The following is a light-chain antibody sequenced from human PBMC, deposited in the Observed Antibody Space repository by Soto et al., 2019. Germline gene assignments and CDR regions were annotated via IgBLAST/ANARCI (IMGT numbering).Light chain of an antibody. J-gene: IGLJ2*01. CDR2: AVT. CDR3: HSYASSLSGSV. CDR1: SSNIGAGYD. Sequence: QSVLTQPPSVSGAPGQRVTISCTGSSSNIGAGYDVHWYQRIPGTAPKLLIYAVTNRPSGVPDRFSGSKSDTSASLAITGLQAEDEADYYCHSYASSLSGSVFGGGTKLTVL. V-gene: IGLV1-40*01.